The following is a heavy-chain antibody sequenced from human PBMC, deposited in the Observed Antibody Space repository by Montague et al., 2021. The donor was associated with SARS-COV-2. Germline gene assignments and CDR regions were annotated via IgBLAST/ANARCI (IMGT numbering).Heavy chain of an antibody. J-gene: IGHJ6*03. D-gene: IGHD2-2*02. CDR2: ISQGGNT. CDR1: GGSFSPYY. V-gene: IGHV4-34*01. CDR3: ARRGDGIVPSPILGLGPYYSFYYMDV. Sequence: SETLSLTCAVSGGSFSPYYWSWIRQPPGKGLEWIGEISQGGNTKYNPSLQSRVSISLDTSRNQLSLKVSSVTAADTAIYYCARRGDGIVPSPILGLGPYYSFYYMDVWGKGTTVTVSS.